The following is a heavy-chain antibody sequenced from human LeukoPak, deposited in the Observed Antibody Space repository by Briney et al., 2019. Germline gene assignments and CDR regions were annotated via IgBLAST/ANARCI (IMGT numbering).Heavy chain of an antibody. CDR2: ISGSGGST. Sequence: GGSLRLSCAASGFTFSSYAMSWVRQVPGKGLEWVSAISGSGGSTYYADSVKGRFTISRDNSKNTLYLQMNSLRAEDTAVYYCARDLSGIAGYTYGRGIDYWGQGTLVTVSS. V-gene: IGHV3-23*01. CDR1: GFTFSSYA. D-gene: IGHD5-18*01. J-gene: IGHJ4*02. CDR3: ARDLSGIAGYTYGRGIDY.